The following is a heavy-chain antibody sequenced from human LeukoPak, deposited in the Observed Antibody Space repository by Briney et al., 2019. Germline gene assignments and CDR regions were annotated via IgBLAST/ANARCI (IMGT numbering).Heavy chain of an antibody. CDR2: ISGSCGST. D-gene: IGHD3-22*01. V-gene: IGHV3-23*01. Sequence: GGSLRLSCAVSGITLSNYGMSWVRQAPGKGLEWVAGISGSCGSTNYADSVKGRFTISRDNPKNTLYLQMNSMRADDTAVYFCAKRGVVIRVILVGFHKEAYYFDSWGQGALVTVSS. CDR3: AKRGVVIRVILVGFHKEAYYFDS. CDR1: GITLSNYG. J-gene: IGHJ4*02.